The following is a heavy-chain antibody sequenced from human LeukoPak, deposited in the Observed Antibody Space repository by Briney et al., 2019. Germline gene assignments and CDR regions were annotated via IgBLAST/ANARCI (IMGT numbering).Heavy chain of an antibody. CDR3: ARDRGDGYNSGYFEY. CDR1: GYTFTSYG. Sequence: ASVKVSCKASGYTFTSYGISWVRQAPGQGLEWMGWISAYNGNTNYAQKLQGRVTMTTDTSTSTAYMELRSLRSDDTAVYYCARDRGDGYNSGYFEYWGQGTLVTVSS. J-gene: IGHJ4*02. V-gene: IGHV1-18*01. CDR2: ISAYNGNT. D-gene: IGHD5-24*01.